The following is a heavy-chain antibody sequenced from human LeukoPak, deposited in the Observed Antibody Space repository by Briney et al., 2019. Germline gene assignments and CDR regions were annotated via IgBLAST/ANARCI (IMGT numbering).Heavy chain of an antibody. Sequence: GGSLRLSCAASQFIFSNYWMSWVRQAPGKGPEWVANINQDGSENYYVDSVKGRFTISRDNAKNSLYLEMNSLRVEDTAVYYCARPTRGSNWHFDLWGRGTLVTVST. J-gene: IGHJ2*01. CDR1: QFIFSNYW. V-gene: IGHV3-7*01. CDR3: ARPTRGSNWHFDL. D-gene: IGHD3-16*01. CDR2: INQDGSEN.